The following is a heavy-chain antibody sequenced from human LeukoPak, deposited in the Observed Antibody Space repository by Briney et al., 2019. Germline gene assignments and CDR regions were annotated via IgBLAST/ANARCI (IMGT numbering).Heavy chain of an antibody. Sequence: GGSLRLSCAASGFTFSSYAMHWVRQAPGKGLEWVAVISYDGSNKYYADSVKGRFTISRDNSKNTLYLQMNSLRAEDTALYYCAKDFGPFITMVLHWGQGTLVTVSS. J-gene: IGHJ4*02. CDR3: AKDFGPFITMVLH. CDR2: ISYDGSNK. V-gene: IGHV3-30-3*01. CDR1: GFTFSSYA. D-gene: IGHD3-10*01.